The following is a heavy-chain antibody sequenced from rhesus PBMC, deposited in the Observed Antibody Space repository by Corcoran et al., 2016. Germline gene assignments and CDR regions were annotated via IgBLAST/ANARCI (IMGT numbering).Heavy chain of an antibody. Sequence: QVQLQESGPGLVKPSATLSLTCTVSGGSISDSYYWHWIRQPPGKGREWMGRSEGSGGNTSYNPSLKSRVTISKDTAKNQFSLKLSSVTAADTAVYYCARETPDYGSNCGSLDVWGRGVLVTVSS. CDR3: ARETPDYGSNCGSLDV. CDR2: SEGSGGNT. J-gene: IGHJ5-2*02. CDR1: GGSISDSYY. D-gene: IGHD4-29*01. V-gene: IGHV4-147*01.